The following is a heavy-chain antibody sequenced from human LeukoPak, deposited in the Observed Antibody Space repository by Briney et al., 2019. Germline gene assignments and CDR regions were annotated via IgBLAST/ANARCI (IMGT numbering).Heavy chain of an antibody. Sequence: PGGSLRLSCAASGFTFSSYSMNWVRQAPGKGLEWVSSISSTSSYKYYADSLKGRSTISRDNAKNSLYLQMNSLRAEDTAVYYCARDPRDYYDSSGYSRFDYWGQGTLVTVSS. J-gene: IGHJ4*02. CDR3: ARDPRDYYDSSGYSRFDY. V-gene: IGHV3-21*01. D-gene: IGHD3-22*01. CDR2: ISSTSSYK. CDR1: GFTFSSYS.